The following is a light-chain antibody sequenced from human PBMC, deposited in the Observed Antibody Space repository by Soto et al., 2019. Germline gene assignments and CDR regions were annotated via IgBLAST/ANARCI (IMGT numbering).Light chain of an antibody. J-gene: IGLJ1*01. CDR1: SSNIGSNT. Sequence: QSVLTQPPSASGTPGQRVTISCSGSSSNIGSNTVNWYQQLPGTAPKLLIYSNNQRPSGVPDRFSGSKSGTSASLAMSGLQSEDDAYYYCAAWGDSLNGYVFGTGTKLTVL. CDR2: SNN. V-gene: IGLV1-44*01. CDR3: AAWGDSLNGYV.